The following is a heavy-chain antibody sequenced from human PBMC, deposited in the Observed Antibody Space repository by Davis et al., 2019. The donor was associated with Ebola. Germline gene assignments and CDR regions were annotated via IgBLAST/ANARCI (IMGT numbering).Heavy chain of an antibody. CDR2: IGTLGDT. J-gene: IGHJ3*02. D-gene: IGHD6-19*01. V-gene: IGHV3-13*01. CDR1: GFTFNKYD. Sequence: GESLKISCAASGFTFNKYDMHWVRQATGKGLEWVSAIGTLGDTFYPGSVKGRFIISRENAKNSLYLQLNSLRVGDTAVYYCARALRDSSALSSRAGPLDALDMWGQGTTVTVSS. CDR3: ARALRDSSALSSRAGPLDALDM.